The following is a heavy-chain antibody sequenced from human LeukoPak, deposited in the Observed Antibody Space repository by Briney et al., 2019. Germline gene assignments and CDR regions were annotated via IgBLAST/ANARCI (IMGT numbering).Heavy chain of an antibody. CDR1: GGSISSGSYY. Sequence: PSETLSLTCTVSGGSISSGSYYWSWIRQPAGKGLEWIGRIYTSGSTNYNPSLKSRVAMSVDTSKNQFSLKLSSVTAADTAVYYCARDRYYYDSSGQFGVFDYWGQGTLVTVSS. D-gene: IGHD3-22*01. CDR2: IYTSGST. CDR3: ARDRYYYDSSGQFGVFDY. J-gene: IGHJ4*02. V-gene: IGHV4-61*02.